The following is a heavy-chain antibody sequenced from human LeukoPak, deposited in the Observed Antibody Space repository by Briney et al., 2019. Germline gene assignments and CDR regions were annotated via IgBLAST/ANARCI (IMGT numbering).Heavy chain of an antibody. CDR3: AKAPLGYCSSPSCYYFDY. Sequence: GGSLRLSCAASGFTFSSYAMSWVRQAPGKGLEWVSAISSGGSKTVYADSVKGRFTISRDNSKNTLYVQMNSLRADDTAVYYCAKAPLGYCSSPSCYYFDYWGQGTLVPVSS. V-gene: IGHV3-23*01. CDR2: ISSGGSKT. D-gene: IGHD2-2*01. J-gene: IGHJ4*02. CDR1: GFTFSSYA.